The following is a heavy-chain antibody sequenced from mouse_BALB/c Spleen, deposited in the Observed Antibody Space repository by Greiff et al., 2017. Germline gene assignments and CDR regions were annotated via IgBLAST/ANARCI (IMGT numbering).Heavy chain of an antibody. V-gene: IGHV7-1*02. CDR1: GFTFSDFY. CDR2: SRNKANDYTT. Sequence: EVNVVESGGGLVQPGGSLRLSCATSGFTFSDFYMEWVRQPPGKRLEWIAASRNKANDYTTEYSASVKGRFIVSRDTSQSILYLQMNALRAEDTAIYYCARDSYGYDEAWFAYWGQGTLVTVYA. D-gene: IGHD2-2*01. J-gene: IGHJ3*01. CDR3: ARDSYGYDEAWFAY.